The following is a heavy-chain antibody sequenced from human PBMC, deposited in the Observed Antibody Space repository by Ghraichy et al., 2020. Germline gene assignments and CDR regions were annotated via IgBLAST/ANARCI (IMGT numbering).Heavy chain of an antibody. J-gene: IGHJ6*02. V-gene: IGHV3-23*01. CDR2: IAVSGDST. CDR3: AKDGDFYRGNMDV. D-gene: IGHD5-12*01. Sequence: GGSLRLSCAASGFTFSSYAMSWVRQAPGKGLEWVSTIAVSGDSTFYADSVKGRFTISRDNSKNTLYLQMSSLRTEDTAVFYCAKDGDFYRGNMDVWGQGTTLTVSS. CDR1: GFTFSSYA.